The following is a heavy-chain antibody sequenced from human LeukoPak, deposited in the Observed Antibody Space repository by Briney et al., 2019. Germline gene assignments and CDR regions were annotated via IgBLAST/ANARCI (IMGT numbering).Heavy chain of an antibody. CDR2: IYYSGST. D-gene: IGHD3-10*01. Sequence: SETLSLTCTVSGGSIRGYYWSWIRQPPGRGLEWIGYIYYSGSTNYNPSLQSRVTISVDTSKNQFSLNLTSVTAADTAVYYCARYGSGTYPRFDYWGQGILVTVSS. CDR1: GGSIRGYY. CDR3: ARYGSGTYPRFDY. V-gene: IGHV4-59*08. J-gene: IGHJ4*02.